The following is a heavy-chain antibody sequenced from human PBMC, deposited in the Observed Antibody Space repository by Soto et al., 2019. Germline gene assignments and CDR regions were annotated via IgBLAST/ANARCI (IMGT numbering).Heavy chain of an antibody. Sequence: QVQLVQSGAEVKKPGSSVKVSCKASGGTFSSYTISWVRQAPGQGLEWMGRIIPILGIANYAQKFQGRVTITADKSTSTAYMELSSLRSEDTAVYYCAGCSSIAARPGRCAFDIWGQGTMVTVSS. CDR2: IIPILGIA. V-gene: IGHV1-69*02. CDR3: AGCSSIAARPGRCAFDI. J-gene: IGHJ3*02. D-gene: IGHD6-6*01. CDR1: GGTFSSYT.